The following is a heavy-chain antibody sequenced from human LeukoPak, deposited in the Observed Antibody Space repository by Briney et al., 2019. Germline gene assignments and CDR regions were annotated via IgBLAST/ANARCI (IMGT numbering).Heavy chain of an antibody. J-gene: IGHJ2*01. CDR3: ARVYYSSSYDYWYFDL. V-gene: IGHV4-59*01. CDR1: GGSIRSYY. D-gene: IGHD6-13*01. CDR2: IYYSGST. Sequence: PSETLSLTCTVSGGSIRSYYWSWIRQPPGKGLEWIGYIYYSGSTNYNPSLKSRLTISVDTSKNQFSLKLSSVTAADTAVYYCARVYYSSSYDYWYFDLWGRGTLVTVSS.